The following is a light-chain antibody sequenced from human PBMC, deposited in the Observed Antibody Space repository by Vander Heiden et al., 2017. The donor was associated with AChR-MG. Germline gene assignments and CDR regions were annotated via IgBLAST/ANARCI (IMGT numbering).Light chain of an antibody. CDR3: RQALQTPQT. CDR1: QGLLHSNGYNS. J-gene: IGKJ1*01. Sequence: IVMTQSPRFLPVTPGEPASISCRSSQGLLHSNGYNSLEWQLQKAGQSPQLLIYLGSNRACGVPDRISSSGSGTDFTLKISRVEAEDVGVYYCRQALQTPQTFGQGTKVEIK. CDR2: LGS. V-gene: IGKV2-28*01.